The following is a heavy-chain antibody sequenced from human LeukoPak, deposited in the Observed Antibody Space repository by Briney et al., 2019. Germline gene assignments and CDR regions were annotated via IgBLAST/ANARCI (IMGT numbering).Heavy chain of an antibody. CDR1: GGSISSGGYS. CDR3: ASEVTTAFFDY. D-gene: IGHD4-17*01. J-gene: IGHJ4*02. Sequence: SETLSLTCAVSGGSISSGGYSWSWIRQPPGKGLEWIGYIYHSGSTYYNPSLKSRVTISVDRSKNQSSLKLSSVTAADTAVYYCASEVTTAFFDYWGQGTLVTVSS. CDR2: IYHSGST. V-gene: IGHV4-30-2*01.